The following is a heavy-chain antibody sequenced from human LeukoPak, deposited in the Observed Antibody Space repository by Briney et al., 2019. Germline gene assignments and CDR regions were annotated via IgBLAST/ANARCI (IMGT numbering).Heavy chain of an antibody. Sequence: ASVKVSCKASGYTLTSYGITWVRQAPGQGLEWMGWISAYNGNTNYAQELQGRVTMTTDTSTSTAYMEVRSLRSDDTAVYYCARDLSVAGTVGFDPWGQGTLVIVSS. J-gene: IGHJ5*02. CDR1: GYTLTSYG. V-gene: IGHV1-18*01. D-gene: IGHD6-19*01. CDR3: ARDLSVAGTVGFDP. CDR2: ISAYNGNT.